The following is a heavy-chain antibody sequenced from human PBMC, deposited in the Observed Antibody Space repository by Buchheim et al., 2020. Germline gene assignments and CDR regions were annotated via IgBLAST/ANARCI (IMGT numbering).Heavy chain of an antibody. CDR2: INTDGSRA. V-gene: IGHV3-74*01. Sequence: EVQLVESGGGLVESGGSLRLSCAASGFTFSSYWMHWVRQAPGKGLVWVSRINTDGSRADYADSAKGRFTIFRDNAKNTLYLQMNSLGVEDTAVYYCGRGLGGVGSYWGQGT. CDR1: GFTFSSYW. CDR3: GRGLGGVGSY. D-gene: IGHD3-10*01. J-gene: IGHJ4*02.